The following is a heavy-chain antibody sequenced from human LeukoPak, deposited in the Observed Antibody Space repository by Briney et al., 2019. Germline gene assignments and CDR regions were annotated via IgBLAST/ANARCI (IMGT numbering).Heavy chain of an antibody. Sequence: ASVKVSCKASGYTFTSYYMHWVRQAPGQGLEWMGIINPSGGSTSYAQKFQGRVTMTRDTSTSTVYMELSSLRSEDTAVYYCARAYSSGWSKSKFDYRGQGTLVTVSS. CDR2: INPSGGST. J-gene: IGHJ4*02. V-gene: IGHV1-46*01. CDR3: ARAYSSGWSKSKFDY. CDR1: GYTFTSYY. D-gene: IGHD6-19*01.